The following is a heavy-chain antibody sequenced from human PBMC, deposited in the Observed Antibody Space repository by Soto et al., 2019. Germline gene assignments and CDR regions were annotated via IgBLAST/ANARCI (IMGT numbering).Heavy chain of an antibody. J-gene: IGHJ4*02. CDR1: GVTFSRYG. D-gene: IGHD3-22*01. V-gene: IGHV3-30*18. CDR3: AKHYYDSSGSDY. Sequence: GGSLRLSCAASGVTFSRYGMHWVRQAPGKGLEWVAVISYDGSNKYYADSVKGRFTISRDNSKNTLYLQMNSLRAEDTAVYYCAKHYYDSSGSDYWGPGTLVTVPS. CDR2: ISYDGSNK.